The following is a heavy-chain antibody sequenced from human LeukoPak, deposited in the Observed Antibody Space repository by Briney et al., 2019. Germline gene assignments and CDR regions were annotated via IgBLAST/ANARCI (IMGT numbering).Heavy chain of an antibody. J-gene: IGHJ5*02. D-gene: IGHD3-22*01. CDR1: GGSFSGYY. V-gene: IGHV4-34*01. CDR2: INHSGST. Sequence: SETLSLTCAVYGGSFSGYYWSRIRQPPGKGLEWIGEINHSGSTNYNPSLKSRVTISVDTSKNQFSLKLSSVTAADTAVYYCARGGRHYDSSGYYRNTCWFDPWGQGTLVTVSS. CDR3: ARGGRHYDSSGYYRNTCWFDP.